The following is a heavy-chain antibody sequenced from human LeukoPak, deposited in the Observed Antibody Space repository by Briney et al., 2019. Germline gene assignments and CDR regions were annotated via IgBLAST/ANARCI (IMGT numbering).Heavy chain of an antibody. CDR3: AHAPEYSSGQGVFF. Sequence: SGPTLVKPTQTLTLTCTFSGFSLSTGGVGVGWILQPPGKALEYLALIFWDDDKRYSPSLKTRLTITKNTSKNQVVLTMTNVDPVDTGTYYCAHAPEYSSGQGVFFGGQGILVTVSS. CDR2: IFWDDDK. CDR1: GFSLSTGGVG. J-gene: IGHJ4*02. V-gene: IGHV2-5*02. D-gene: IGHD6-19*01.